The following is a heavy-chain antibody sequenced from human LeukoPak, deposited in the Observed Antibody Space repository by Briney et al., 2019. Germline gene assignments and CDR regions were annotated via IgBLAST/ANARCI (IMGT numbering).Heavy chain of an antibody. CDR3: ARLAVAGTFLYYYYMDV. D-gene: IGHD6-19*01. J-gene: IGHJ6*03. CDR1: GFTFSSYG. CDR2: ISGGGDIT. V-gene: IGHV3-23*01. Sequence: GGSLRLSCAASGFTFSSYGMSWVRQAPRKGLEWVSAISGGGDITYYADSVKGRFTISRDNAKNSLYLQMNSLRAEDTAVYYCARLAVAGTFLYYYYMDVWGKGTTVTVSS.